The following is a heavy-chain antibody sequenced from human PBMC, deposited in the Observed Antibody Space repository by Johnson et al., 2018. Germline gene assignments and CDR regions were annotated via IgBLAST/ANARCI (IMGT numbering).Heavy chain of an antibody. CDR2: SDYSGST. J-gene: IGHJ3*02. Sequence: QVQLQESGPGLVKPSETLSLTCTVSGGPISSYYWSWVRQPPGKGLEWIGYSDYSGSTNYNPLLKSRVTISLDTYKNHFSLKLSFVTPEGTAVYYCARINTWIDAFDIWGQGTMVTVSS. CDR1: GGPISSYY. V-gene: IGHV4-59*01. D-gene: IGHD2-2*03. CDR3: ARINTWIDAFDI.